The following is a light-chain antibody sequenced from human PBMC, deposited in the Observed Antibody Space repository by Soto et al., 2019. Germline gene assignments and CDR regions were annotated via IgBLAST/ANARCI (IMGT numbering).Light chain of an antibody. CDR1: QSVSSNY. Sequence: EIVLTQSPGTLSLSPGERATLSCRASQSVSSNYLAWYQQKPGQAPRLLIYGASSRATGIPDRFSGSGSGTDFTLIISRLEPEDVAVYYCQKYGRSPGWTFGRGTKVDNK. CDR3: QKYGRSPGWT. J-gene: IGKJ1*01. V-gene: IGKV3-20*01. CDR2: GAS.